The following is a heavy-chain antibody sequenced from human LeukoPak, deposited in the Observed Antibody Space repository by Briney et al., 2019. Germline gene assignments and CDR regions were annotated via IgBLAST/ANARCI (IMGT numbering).Heavy chain of an antibody. CDR2: INHSGST. V-gene: IGHV4-34*01. Sequence: SETLSLTCAVYGGSFSGYYWSWIRQPPGKGLEWIGEINHSGSTNYNPSLKSRVTISVDTSKNQFSLKLSSVTAADTAVYYCARGSVHAYVTENYFDYWGQGTLVTVSS. J-gene: IGHJ4*02. D-gene: IGHD2-8*01. CDR1: GGSFSGYY. CDR3: ARGSVHAYVTENYFDY.